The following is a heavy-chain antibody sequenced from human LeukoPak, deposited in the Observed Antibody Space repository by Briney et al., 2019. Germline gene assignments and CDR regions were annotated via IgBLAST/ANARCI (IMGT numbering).Heavy chain of an antibody. V-gene: IGHV3-48*01. D-gene: IGHD3-22*01. CDR3: ARDGGWLLLDY. CDR1: GFTFINYS. J-gene: IGHJ4*02. Sequence: PGGSLRLSCTASGFTFINYSMNWVRQAPGKGLEWVSYISSSGSTIYYADSVKGRFTISRDNAKNSLYLQMNSLRAEDTAVYYCARDGGWLLLDYWGQGTLVTVSS. CDR2: ISSSGSTI.